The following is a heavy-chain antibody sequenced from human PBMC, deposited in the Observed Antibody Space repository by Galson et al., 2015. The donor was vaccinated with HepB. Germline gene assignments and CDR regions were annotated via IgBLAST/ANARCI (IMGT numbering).Heavy chain of an antibody. J-gene: IGHJ4*02. CDR2: TYYRSKWYN. Sequence: CAISGDSVSNNHAAWNWIRQSPSRGLEWLGRTYYRSKWYNDYAVSVKSRITINPDTSKNQFSLQLNSMTPEDTAVYYCVRDGTRVFDYWGQGTLVTVS. D-gene: IGHD4-17*01. CDR1: GDSVSNNHAA. CDR3: VRDGTRVFDY. V-gene: IGHV6-1*01.